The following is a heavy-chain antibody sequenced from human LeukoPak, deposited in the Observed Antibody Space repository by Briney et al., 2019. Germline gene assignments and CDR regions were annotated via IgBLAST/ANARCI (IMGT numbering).Heavy chain of an antibody. CDR3: AREYCSSTSCYIQSDY. J-gene: IGHJ4*02. CDR1: GFTFSSYS. V-gene: IGHV3-21*01. Sequence: GGSLRLSCAASGFTFSSYSMNWVRQAPGKGLEWVSSISSSSSYIYYADSVKGRFTISRDDAKNSLYLQMNSLRAEDTAVYYCAREYCSSTSCYIQSDYWGQGTLVTVSS. D-gene: IGHD2-2*02. CDR2: ISSSSSYI.